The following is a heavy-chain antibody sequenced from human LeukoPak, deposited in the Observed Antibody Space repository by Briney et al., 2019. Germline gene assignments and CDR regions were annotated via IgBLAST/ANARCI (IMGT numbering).Heavy chain of an antibody. CDR1: RFTFNSYA. Sequence: PGGPLRLSCAASRFTFNSYAMSWVRQAPGSVKGRFTISRDNSKDTLYLQMNSLRAEDTAVYYCARNENSGWGYFDYWGQGTLVTVSS. V-gene: IGHV3-23*01. D-gene: IGHD5-12*01. CDR3: ARNENSGWGYFDY. J-gene: IGHJ4*02.